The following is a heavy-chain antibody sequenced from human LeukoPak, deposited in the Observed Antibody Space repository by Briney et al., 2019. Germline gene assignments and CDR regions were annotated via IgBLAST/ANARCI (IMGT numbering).Heavy chain of an antibody. J-gene: IGHJ4*02. D-gene: IGHD3-22*01. V-gene: IGHV1-69*01. CDR3: ARDGRPSYYYDSSGSEGNNFDY. CDR2: XIPIFGTA. Sequence: QAPGQGXEXMGGXIPIFGTANYAQKFQGRVTITADESTSTAYMELSSLRSEDTAVYYCARDGRPSYYYDSSGSEGNNFDYWGQGTLVTVSS.